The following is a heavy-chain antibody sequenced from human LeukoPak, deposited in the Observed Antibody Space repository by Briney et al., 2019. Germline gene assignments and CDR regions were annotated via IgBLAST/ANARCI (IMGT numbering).Heavy chain of an antibody. J-gene: IGHJ4*02. Sequence: PSKTLSLTCTVSGGSISSYYWSWIRQPAGKGLEWIGRIYTSGSTNYNPSLKSRVTMSVDTSKNQFSLKLSSVTAADTAVYYCARVTYFDWLQFSFDYWGQGTLVTVSS. CDR3: ARVTYFDWLQFSFDY. D-gene: IGHD3-9*01. V-gene: IGHV4-4*07. CDR2: IYTSGST. CDR1: GGSISSYY.